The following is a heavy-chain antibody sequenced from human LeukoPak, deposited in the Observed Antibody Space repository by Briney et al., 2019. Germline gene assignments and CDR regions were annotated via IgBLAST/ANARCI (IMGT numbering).Heavy chain of an antibody. V-gene: IGHV3-7*01. D-gene: IGHD1-14*01. CDR1: GFNLNSYL. J-gene: IGHJ3*01. CDR3: ARSNPNRNALDL. Sequence: GGSLRLSRAASGFNLNSYLMSWVRQAPGRGLEWVANTNKDGSEENYLDSVKGRFTVSRDNAKNSLYLQMNSLRGEDTAVYYCARSNPNRNALDLWGQGTMVTISS. CDR2: TNKDGSEE.